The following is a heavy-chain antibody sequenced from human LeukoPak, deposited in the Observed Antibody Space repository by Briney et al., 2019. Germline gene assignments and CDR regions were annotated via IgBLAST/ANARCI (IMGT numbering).Heavy chain of an antibody. CDR2: IYPRDGST. J-gene: IGHJ4*02. Sequence: ASVKVSCKASGYSFTSNYIHWVRQAPGQGLEWMGMIYPRDGSTSYAQKFQGRVTVTRDTSTSTVHMEPSGLRSEDTAVYYCARDQEAFDYWGQGTLVTVSS. CDR1: GYSFTSNY. CDR3: ARDQEAFDY. V-gene: IGHV1-46*01.